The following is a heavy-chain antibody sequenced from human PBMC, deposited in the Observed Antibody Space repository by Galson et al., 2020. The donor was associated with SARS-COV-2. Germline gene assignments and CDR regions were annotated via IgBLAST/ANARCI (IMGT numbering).Heavy chain of an antibody. Sequence: GESLKISCAASGFTFSSYSMNWVRQAPGKGLEWVSSISSSSSYIYYADSVKGRFTISRDNAKNSLYLQMNSLRAEDTAVYYCARDLSGVVYYYYYMDVWGEGTTVTVSS. D-gene: IGHD3-16*02. CDR3: ARDLSGVVYYYYYMDV. V-gene: IGHV3-21*01. J-gene: IGHJ6*03. CDR2: ISSSSSYI. CDR1: GFTFSSYS.